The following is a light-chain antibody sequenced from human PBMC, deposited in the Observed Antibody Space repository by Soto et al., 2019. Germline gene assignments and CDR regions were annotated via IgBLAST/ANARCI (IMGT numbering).Light chain of an antibody. CDR1: SSNIGGNS. Sequence: VGTQPRSVSAAPAQKVTISCSGSSSNIGGNSVSWYQQLPGTAPKLLIYDDNKRPSGIPDRFSGSKSGTSATLGITGFQTGDEADYYCGSWDSSLSAYVFGTGTKVTVL. CDR3: GSWDSSLSAYV. CDR2: DDN. J-gene: IGLJ1*01. V-gene: IGLV1-51*01.